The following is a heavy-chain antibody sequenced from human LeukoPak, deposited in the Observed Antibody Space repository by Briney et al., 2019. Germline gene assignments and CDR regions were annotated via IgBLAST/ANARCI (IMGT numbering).Heavy chain of an antibody. CDR3: ARTQYYYGSGSYREGWFDP. D-gene: IGHD3-10*01. V-gene: IGHV1-18*01. CDR1: GYTFTSYG. Sequence: VASVKVSCKASGYTFTSYGISWVRQAPGQGLEWMGWISAYNGNTNYAQKLQGRVTMTTDTSTSTAYMELRSLRSDDTAVYYCARTQYYYGSGSYREGWFDPWGQGTLVTVSS. CDR2: ISAYNGNT. J-gene: IGHJ5*02.